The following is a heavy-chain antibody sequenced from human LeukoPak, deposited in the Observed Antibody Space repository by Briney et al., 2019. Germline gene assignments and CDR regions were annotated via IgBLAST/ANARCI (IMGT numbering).Heavy chain of an antibody. CDR3: ARTPTTVTPDDAFDI. CDR1: GGSISSYY. J-gene: IGHJ3*02. V-gene: IGHV4-59*01. CDR2: IYYSGST. D-gene: IGHD4-17*01. Sequence: SETLSLTCTVSGGSISSYYWSWIRQPPGKGLEWVGYIYYSGSTNYNPSLKSRVTISVDTSKNQFSLKLSSVTAADTAVYYCARTPTTVTPDDAFDIWGQGTMVTVSS.